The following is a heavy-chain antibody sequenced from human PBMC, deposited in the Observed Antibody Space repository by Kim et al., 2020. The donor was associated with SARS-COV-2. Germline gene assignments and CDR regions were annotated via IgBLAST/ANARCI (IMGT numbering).Heavy chain of an antibody. CDR3: VTSADSIGWVFDY. Sequence: LSLTCAASGFTFSSYGMHWVRQAPGKGLEWVAVIWYDGSNKYYADSVKGRFTISRDNSKNTLYLQMNSLRAEDTAVYYWVTSADSIGWVFDYWGQGT. CDR1: GFTFSSYG. V-gene: IGHV3-33*01. CDR2: IWYDGSNK. J-gene: IGHJ4*02. D-gene: IGHD4-4*01.